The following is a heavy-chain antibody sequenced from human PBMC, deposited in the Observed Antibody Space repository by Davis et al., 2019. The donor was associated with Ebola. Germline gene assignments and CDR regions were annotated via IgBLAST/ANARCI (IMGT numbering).Heavy chain of an antibody. Sequence: PSETLSLTCTISGGSLYSGSFYWTWIRQPAGKGLEWIGQIYPSGSTNYNPTLKSRAIMSVDTSKNQFSLELSSVTAADTAVYYCATNSTSSGFDHWGQGARVTVSS. CDR1: GGSLYSGSFY. CDR3: ATNSTSSGFDH. V-gene: IGHV4-61*09. D-gene: IGHD6-6*01. CDR2: IYPSGST. J-gene: IGHJ4*02.